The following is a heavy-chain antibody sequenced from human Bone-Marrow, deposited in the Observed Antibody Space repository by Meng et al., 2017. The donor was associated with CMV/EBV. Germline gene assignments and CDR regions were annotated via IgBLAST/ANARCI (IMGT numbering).Heavy chain of an antibody. D-gene: IGHD3-10*01. J-gene: IGHJ6*01. Sequence: GESLKISCAASGFTFSSYAMHWVRQAPGKGLEWVAVISYDGSNKYYADSVKGRFTISRDNSKNTLYLQMNSLRAEDTAVYYCARALSLWSGPRLDVWGQGITVTVSS. CDR3: ARALSLWSGPRLDV. CDR1: GFTFSSYA. CDR2: ISYDGSNK. V-gene: IGHV3-30-3*01.